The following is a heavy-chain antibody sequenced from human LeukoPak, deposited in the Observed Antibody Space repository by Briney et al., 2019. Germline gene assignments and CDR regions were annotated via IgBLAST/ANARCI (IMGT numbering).Heavy chain of an antibody. CDR2: IYYSGST. Sequence: PSETLSLTCPVSGGSISSYYWSWIRQPPGKGLEWIGYIYYSGSTNYNPSLKSRVTISVDTSKNQFSLKLSSVTAADTAVYYCARVETADGGRFLEWLYNWFDPWGQGTLVTVSS. J-gene: IGHJ5*02. CDR1: GGSISSYY. CDR3: ARVETADGGRFLEWLYNWFDP. V-gene: IGHV4-59*01. D-gene: IGHD3-3*01.